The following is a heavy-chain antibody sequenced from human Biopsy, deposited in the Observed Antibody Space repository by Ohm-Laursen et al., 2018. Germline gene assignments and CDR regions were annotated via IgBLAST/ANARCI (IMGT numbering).Heavy chain of an antibody. CDR1: GYTLTELS. CDR2: FAPENGKT. J-gene: IGHJ4*02. D-gene: IGHD1-1*01. V-gene: IGHV1-24*01. Sequence: ASVKVSCNVSGYTLTELSMHWVRQAPGRGLEWMGGFAPENGKTIYAQKFQGRVTMTEDTSTDTAYMELSSLRSEDTAVYYCAADINVWNVNYWGQGTQVIVSS. CDR3: AADINVWNVNY.